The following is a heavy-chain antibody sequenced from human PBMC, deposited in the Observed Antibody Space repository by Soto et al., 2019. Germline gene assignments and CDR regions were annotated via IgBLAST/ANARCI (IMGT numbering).Heavy chain of an antibody. V-gene: IGHV1-69*02. CDR3: AQMWFGELWHGMDV. J-gene: IGHJ6*02. D-gene: IGHD3-10*01. CDR1: GGDFLSYT. Sequence: QLVQSGAEVKKPGSSVKVSCKASGGDFLSYTISWVRQAPGQGPEWMGTIIPILDVAKNAQKFQGRVEITADKATSTVYMELRSLRSDDTAVYYCAQMWFGELWHGMDVWGQGTKITVSS. CDR2: IIPILDVA.